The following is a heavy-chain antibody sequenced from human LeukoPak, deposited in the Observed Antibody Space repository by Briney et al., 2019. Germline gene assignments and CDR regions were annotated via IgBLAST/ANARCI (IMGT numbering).Heavy chain of an antibody. V-gene: IGHV4-34*01. CDR1: GGSFSGYY. CDR2: VTDRGNR. D-gene: IGHD6-19*01. J-gene: IGHJ6*03. Sequence: KPSETLSLTCAVYGGSFSGYYWTWIRQPPGKGLEWIGEVTDRGNRNYNPSLRSRVTISGDTAKNQFSLKLSSLTAADTSVFYCARGRGYSSGWGHYFYSIDVWGQGTTVTVSS. CDR3: ARGRGYSSGWGHYFYSIDV.